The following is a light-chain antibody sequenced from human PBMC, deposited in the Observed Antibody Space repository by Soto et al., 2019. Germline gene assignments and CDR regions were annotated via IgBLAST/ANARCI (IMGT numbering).Light chain of an antibody. CDR1: QSVFKY. J-gene: IGKJ1*01. Sequence: EIVLTQFPGTLSLSPGERATLSCRASQSVFKYLAWYQQKPGQAPRLLIYDASTRATGISARFGGSGSGTDFTLTISSLEPEDFAVYYCQQRSNWPVTFGQGTKV. V-gene: IGKV3-11*01. CDR3: QQRSNWPVT. CDR2: DAS.